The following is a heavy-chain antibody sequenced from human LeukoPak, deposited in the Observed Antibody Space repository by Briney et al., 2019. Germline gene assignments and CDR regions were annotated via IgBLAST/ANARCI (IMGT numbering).Heavy chain of an antibody. CDR2: IWYDGSNK. CDR1: GFTFSSYG. Sequence: GRSLRLSCAASGFTFSSYGMHWVRQAPGKGLEWVAVIWYDGSNKYYADSVKGRFTISRDNSKNTLYLQMNSLRAEDTAVYYCARTHPYYYGMDVWGQGTMVTVSS. V-gene: IGHV3-33*01. CDR3: ARTHPYYYGMDV. J-gene: IGHJ6*02.